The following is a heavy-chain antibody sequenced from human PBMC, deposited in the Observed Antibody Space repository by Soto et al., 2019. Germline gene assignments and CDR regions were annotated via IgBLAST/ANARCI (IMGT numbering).Heavy chain of an antibody. D-gene: IGHD6-13*01. Sequence: PSETLSLTCTVSGGSISSGGYYWSWIRQHPGKGLEWIGYIYYSGSTYYNPSLKSRVTISVDTSKNQFSLKLSSVTAADTAVYYCARDKEILGSSWHEFHYWGQGTLVTVSS. CDR2: IYYSGST. V-gene: IGHV4-31*03. J-gene: IGHJ4*02. CDR3: ARDKEILGSSWHEFHY. CDR1: GGSISSGGYY.